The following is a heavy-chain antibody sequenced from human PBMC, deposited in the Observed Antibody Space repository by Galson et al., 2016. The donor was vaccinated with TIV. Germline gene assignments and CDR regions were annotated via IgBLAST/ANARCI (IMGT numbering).Heavy chain of an antibody. J-gene: IGHJ2*01. CDR1: GGSVSTSNLYY. V-gene: IGHV4-39*01. Sequence: SETLSLTCTVSGGSVSTSNLYYWAWIRQSPGKGPQWIATIHHGGSTYYNPSLSGRVTISVDTPKKQFSLRLNYVTAADTAVYYCARHANYFDSSGFPPYWHFDLWGRGTLVTVSS. D-gene: IGHD3-22*01. CDR2: IHHGGST. CDR3: ARHANYFDSSGFPPYWHFDL.